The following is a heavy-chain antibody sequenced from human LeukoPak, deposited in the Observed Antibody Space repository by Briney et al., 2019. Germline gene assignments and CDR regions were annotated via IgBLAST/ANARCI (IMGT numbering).Heavy chain of an antibody. CDR3: ARDPIAAAASGGDY. CDR2: ITTRSTYT. J-gene: IGHJ4*02. D-gene: IGHD6-13*01. CDR1: GFTFSSYT. Sequence: GGSLRLSCAASGFTFSSYTMNWVRQAPGKGLEWVSSITTRSTYTYYADSVKGRFTISRDNAKNLLYLQMNSLRVEDTAVYYCARDPIAAAASGGDYWGLGTLVTVSS. V-gene: IGHV3-21*01.